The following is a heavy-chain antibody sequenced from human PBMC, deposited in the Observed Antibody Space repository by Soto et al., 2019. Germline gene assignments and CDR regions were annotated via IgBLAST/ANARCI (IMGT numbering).Heavy chain of an antibody. CDR1: GGNMSSYY. CDR3: ARWVVPAAISRLDY. D-gene: IGHD2-2*01. Sequence: SETKSDTSTVSGGNMSSYYWSWIRKNPWKGLEWIGYIYYSGSTNYNPSLKGRVTISVDTSKNQFSLKLSSVTAADTAVYYCARWVVPAAISRLDYWGQGTLVTVSS. CDR2: IYYSGST. V-gene: IGHV4-59*01. J-gene: IGHJ4*02.